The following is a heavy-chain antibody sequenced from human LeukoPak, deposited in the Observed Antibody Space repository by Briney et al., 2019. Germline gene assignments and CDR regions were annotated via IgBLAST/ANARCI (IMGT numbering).Heavy chain of an antibody. CDR3: ARDGPRWLQLGTLGY. V-gene: IGHV4-39*07. CDR1: GGFISSSSYY. J-gene: IGHJ4*02. D-gene: IGHD5-24*01. CDR2: IYYSGST. Sequence: SETLSLTCTVSGGFISSSSYYWGWIRQPPGKGLEWIGSIYYSGSTYYNPSLKSRVTISVDTSKNQFSLKLSSVTAADTAVYYCARDGPRWLQLGTLGYWGQGTLVTVSS.